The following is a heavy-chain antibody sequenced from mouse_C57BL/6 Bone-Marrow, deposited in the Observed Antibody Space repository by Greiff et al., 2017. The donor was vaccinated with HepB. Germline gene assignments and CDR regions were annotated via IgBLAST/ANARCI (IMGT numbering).Heavy chain of an antibody. D-gene: IGHD2-5*01. CDR1: GFTFSDYG. CDR3: ARWRYSNPFAY. J-gene: IGHJ3*01. Sequence: EVHLVESGGGLVKPGGSLKLSCAASGFTFSDYGMHWVRQAPEKGLEWVAYISSGSSTIYYADTVKGRFTISRDNAKNNLFLQMTSLRSEDTAMYYCARWRYSNPFAYWGQGTLVTVSA. V-gene: IGHV5-17*01. CDR2: ISSGSSTI.